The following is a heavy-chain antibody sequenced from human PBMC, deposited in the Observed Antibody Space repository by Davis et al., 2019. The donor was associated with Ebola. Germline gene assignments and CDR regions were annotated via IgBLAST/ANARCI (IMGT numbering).Heavy chain of an antibody. D-gene: IGHD2-8*02. J-gene: IGHJ3*02. V-gene: IGHV5-51*01. Sequence: GGSLRLSCKASGYSFTNYWIGWVRQMPGKGLEWMGIIYTGDSDTRYSPSFRGQVTISADKSMKTAFLQWSSLKASDSGMYYCASLRRTITGMDDGFDIWGEGTMVTVSS. CDR1: GYSFTNYW. CDR3: ASLRRTITGMDDGFDI. CDR2: IYTGDSDT.